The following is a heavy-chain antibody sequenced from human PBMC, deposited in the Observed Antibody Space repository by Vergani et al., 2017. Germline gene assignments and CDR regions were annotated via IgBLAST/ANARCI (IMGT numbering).Heavy chain of an antibody. Sequence: EVQVVQSGGGLVKPGGSLRLSCETSGFIFSDYNLNWVRQAPGSGLEWVASISGRSSYVNYAVSVKGRFTISRDNAKNSLFLQMNRLRAEDTAVYYCVREETFYDSVSDYLAGYFDHWGQGALVTVSS. D-gene: IGHD3-3*01. V-gene: IGHV3-21*02. CDR3: VREETFYDSVSDYLAGYFDH. CDR1: GFIFSDYN. CDR2: ISGRSSYV. J-gene: IGHJ4*02.